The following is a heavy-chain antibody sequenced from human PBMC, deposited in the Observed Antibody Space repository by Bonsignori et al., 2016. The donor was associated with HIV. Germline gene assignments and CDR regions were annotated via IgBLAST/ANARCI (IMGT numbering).Heavy chain of an antibody. Sequence: QVQLVQSAAEVKKPGAVSETFLAGHLDTPSPVTMYTGCDRPQDSGLSGWEVINPTTGSTTYAQKFQGRVTMTRDTSTSTLYLELSSLKSEDTAVYYCAREEVARGSPAYWGQGTLVTVSS. CDR2: INPTTGST. V-gene: IGHV1-46*01. CDR1: DTPSPVT. CDR3: AREEVARGSPAY. D-gene: IGHD3-16*01. J-gene: IGHJ4*02.